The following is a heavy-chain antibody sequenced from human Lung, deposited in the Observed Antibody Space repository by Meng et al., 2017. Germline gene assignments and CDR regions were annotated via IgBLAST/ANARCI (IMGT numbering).Heavy chain of an antibody. CDR2: ISVKNGEA. CDR1: GYIFTNYD. V-gene: IGHV1-18*01. D-gene: IGHD6-13*01. J-gene: IGHJ2*01. CDR3: ARYVPNGSFWYFDF. Sequence: QVHMVQSGTDAKKPGPFMKVSCNASGYIFTNYDISWVRQAPGQGLEWMGWISVKNGEAKYPQNFQGRVTMTTDTTTSTAYMELRSLTSDDTAVYYCARYVPNGSFWYFDFWGRGTLVTASS.